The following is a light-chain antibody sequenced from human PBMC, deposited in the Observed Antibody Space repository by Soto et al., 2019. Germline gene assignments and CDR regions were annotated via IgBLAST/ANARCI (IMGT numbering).Light chain of an antibody. V-gene: IGLV2-14*03. CDR2: DVN. CDR3: SSYTSGTNLVVF. Sequence: QSVLTQPASVSGSPGQSITISCTGTSSDIGGYIYVSWYQQYPGKAPRLMIYDVNNRPSGVSDRFSGSKSGNTASLTISGLQAEDEAVYYCSSYTSGTNLVVFFGGGTKLTVL. J-gene: IGLJ2*01. CDR1: SSDIGGYIY.